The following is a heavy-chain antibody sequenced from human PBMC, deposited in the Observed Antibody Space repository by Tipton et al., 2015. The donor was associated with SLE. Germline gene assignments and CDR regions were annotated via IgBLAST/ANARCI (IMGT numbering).Heavy chain of an antibody. CDR2: INHSGIT. V-gene: IGHV4-34*01. Sequence: TLSLTCAVYGGSFSGYSYNWIRQPPGKGLEWIGQINHSGITHFNPSLKSRVTISVDTSKNQFSLKLSSVTAADTAVYYCARRGNYYDSSYYFDYWGQGTLVTVSS. D-gene: IGHD3-22*01. CDR1: GGSFSGYS. J-gene: IGHJ4*02. CDR3: ARRGNYYDSSYYFDY.